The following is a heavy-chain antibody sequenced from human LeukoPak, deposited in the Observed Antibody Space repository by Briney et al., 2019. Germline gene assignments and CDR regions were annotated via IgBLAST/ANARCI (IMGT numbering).Heavy chain of an antibody. D-gene: IGHD3-10*01. V-gene: IGHV1-18*01. CDR1: GCTFTTYG. Sequence: GASVKVSCKASGCTFTTYGISWVRQAPGQGREWMGWISAYNGNTNYAQKSQGRVTMTTDTSTSTAYMELRSLRSDDTAVYYCARDSRSPVGDIIYYYYGMDVWGQGTTVTVSS. J-gene: IGHJ6*02. CDR3: ARDSRSPVGDIIYYYYGMDV. CDR2: ISAYNGNT.